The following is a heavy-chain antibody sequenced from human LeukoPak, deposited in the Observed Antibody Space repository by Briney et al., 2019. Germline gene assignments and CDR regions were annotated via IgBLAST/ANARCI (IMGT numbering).Heavy chain of an antibody. J-gene: IGHJ4*02. D-gene: IGHD5-12*01. CDR2: ISYDGSDK. V-gene: IGHV3-30*18. CDR1: GFTFSTYG. CDR3: AKDGREWPRSLDY. Sequence: PGGSLRLSCEASGFTFSTYGMHWVRQAPGKGLEWVALISYDGSDKNYADSVKGRFTISRDNSKNTLYLQMNSLRAEDTAVYYCAKDGREWPRSLDYWGQGTLVTVSS.